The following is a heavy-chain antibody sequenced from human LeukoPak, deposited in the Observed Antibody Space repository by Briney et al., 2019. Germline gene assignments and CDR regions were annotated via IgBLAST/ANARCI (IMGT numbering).Heavy chain of an antibody. Sequence: ASVKVSCKASGYTFTGYYMHWVRQAPGQGLEWMGWINPNSGGTNYAQKFQGRVTMTRDTSISTAYMELSRLRSDDTAVYYCAREGTVAGTGSFDYWGQGTLVTVSS. J-gene: IGHJ4*02. CDR3: AREGTVAGTGSFDY. CDR1: GYTFTGYY. V-gene: IGHV1-2*02. CDR2: INPNSGGT. D-gene: IGHD6-19*01.